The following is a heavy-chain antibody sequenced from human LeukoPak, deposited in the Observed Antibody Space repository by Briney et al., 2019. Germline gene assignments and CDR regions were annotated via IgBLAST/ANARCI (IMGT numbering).Heavy chain of an antibody. CDR1: GYTFTSYG. CDR3: GGDFLRYHMDV. Sequence: GSVKVSCKASGYTFTSYGISWVRQAPGQGLEWMGWISAYNGNTNYAQKLQGRVTMSTDTSTSTAYMELRSLRSDDTAVYYCGGDFLRYHMDVWGKGTTVTISS. V-gene: IGHV1-18*01. CDR2: ISAYNGNT. J-gene: IGHJ6*03. D-gene: IGHD2/OR15-2a*01.